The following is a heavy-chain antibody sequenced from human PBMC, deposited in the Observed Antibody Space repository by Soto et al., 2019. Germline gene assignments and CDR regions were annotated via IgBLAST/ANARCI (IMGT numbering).Heavy chain of an antibody. CDR2: INPNSGDT. Sequence: QVQLVQSGAEVKKPGASVKVSCKASGYTLTAHYIHWVRQAPGQGLEWMGWINPNSGDTNYAQQFQGWVTMTSDTSISTAYMELSRLTSGDTAVYYCARYDFWSGSFDYWGQGTLVTVSS. D-gene: IGHD3-3*01. J-gene: IGHJ4*02. CDR3: ARYDFWSGSFDY. V-gene: IGHV1-2*04. CDR1: GYTLTAHY.